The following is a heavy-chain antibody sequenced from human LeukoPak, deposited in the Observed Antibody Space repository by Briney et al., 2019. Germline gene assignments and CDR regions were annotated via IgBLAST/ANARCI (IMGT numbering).Heavy chain of an antibody. V-gene: IGHV4-34*01. D-gene: IGHD4-11*01. Sequence: PGGSLRLSCAASGFTVSSNYMSWVRQPPGKGLEWIGEINHSGSTNYNPSLKSRVTISVDTSKNQFSLKLSSVTAADTAVYYCARRPLRTTVTTCYFDYWGQGTLVTVSS. J-gene: IGHJ4*02. CDR3: ARRPLRTTVTTCYFDY. CDR1: GFTVSSNY. CDR2: INHSGST.